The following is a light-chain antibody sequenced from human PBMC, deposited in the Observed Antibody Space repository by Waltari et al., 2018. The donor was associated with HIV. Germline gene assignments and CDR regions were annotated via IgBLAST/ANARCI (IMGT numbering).Light chain of an antibody. Sequence: SYVLTQPPSVSVAPGKTARITCGGNNIGSKRVHWYQQKPGQAPVLVIYYNNDRPSGIPERFSGANSGNTATLTISRVEAGDEANYYCQVWDSGVLFGGGTKLTVL. CDR3: QVWDSGVL. CDR2: YNN. V-gene: IGLV3-21*04. CDR1: NIGSKR. J-gene: IGLJ2*01.